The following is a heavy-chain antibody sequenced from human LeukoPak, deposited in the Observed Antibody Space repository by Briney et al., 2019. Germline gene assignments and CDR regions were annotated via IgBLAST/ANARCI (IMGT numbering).Heavy chain of an antibody. CDR3: ASSPSGYWWNFDC. CDR1: GGSISSNNYY. CDR2: IYYSGST. Sequence: SETPSVTCTVSGGSISSNNYYWGWIRQPPGKGLEWIGSIYYSGSTYNNPSLKSRVTISVDTTKNQFSLKLTSVTAADTAVYYCASSPSGYWWNFDCWGQGTMVTVSS. J-gene: IGHJ4*02. V-gene: IGHV4-39*01. D-gene: IGHD3-22*01.